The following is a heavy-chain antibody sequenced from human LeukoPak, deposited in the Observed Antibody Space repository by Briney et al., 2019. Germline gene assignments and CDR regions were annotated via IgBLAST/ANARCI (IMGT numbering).Heavy chain of an antibody. CDR1: GFTFSSYW. CDR2: IKQDGSEK. D-gene: IGHD2-2*01. J-gene: IGHJ4*02. Sequence: PGGSLRLSCAASGFTFSSYWMSWVRQAPGKGLEWVANIKQDGSEKYYVDSVKGRFTISRDNAKNSLYLQMNSLRAEDTAVYYCAREYCSSPSCYYFDYWGQGTLVTVSS. V-gene: IGHV3-7*01. CDR3: AREYCSSPSCYYFDY.